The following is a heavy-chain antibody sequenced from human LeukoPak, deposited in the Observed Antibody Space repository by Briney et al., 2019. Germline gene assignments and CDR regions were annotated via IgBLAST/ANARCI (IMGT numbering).Heavy chain of an antibody. J-gene: IGHJ6*03. CDR2: IKSESDGSNT. Sequence: GGSLRLSCEVSGFTLSSYRMHWVRQAPGKGLVWVSRIKSESDGSNTGYADSVKGRFTISRDNAKNSLYLQMNSLRAEDTAVYYCARDQAYCSSTSCYKYYYYMDVWGKGTTVTISS. V-gene: IGHV3-74*01. CDR3: ARDQAYCSSTSCYKYYYYMDV. CDR1: GFTLSSYR. D-gene: IGHD2-2*02.